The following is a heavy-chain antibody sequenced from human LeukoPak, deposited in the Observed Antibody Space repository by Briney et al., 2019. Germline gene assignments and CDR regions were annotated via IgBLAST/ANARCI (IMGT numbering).Heavy chain of an antibody. CDR1: GGSISPHY. V-gene: IGHV4-59*08. CDR2: IYYKGSA. Sequence: SETLSLTCTVSGGSISPHYWSWIRQVPGKGLEWIGYIYYKGSANYNPSLKSRVTISVDTSKNQFSLKLSSVTAADTAVYYCARQSPVDFWSGWYFDYWGQGTLVTVSS. CDR3: ARQSPVDFWSGWYFDY. D-gene: IGHD3-3*01. J-gene: IGHJ4*02.